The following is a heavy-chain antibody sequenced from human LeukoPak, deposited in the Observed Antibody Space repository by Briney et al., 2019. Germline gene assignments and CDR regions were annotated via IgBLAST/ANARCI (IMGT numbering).Heavy chain of an antibody. CDR3: ARDPGSGYEEHFDY. CDR2: ISSSGSTM. D-gene: IGHD5-12*01. V-gene: IGHV3-11*01. Sequence: GGSLRLSCAASGFIFSDYYMSWIRQAPGKGLEWVSYISSSGSTMYYTDSVKGRFTISRDNVKDSLYLQMNSLRAEDTAVYYCARDPGSGYEEHFDYWGQGTLVTASS. J-gene: IGHJ4*02. CDR1: GFIFSDYY.